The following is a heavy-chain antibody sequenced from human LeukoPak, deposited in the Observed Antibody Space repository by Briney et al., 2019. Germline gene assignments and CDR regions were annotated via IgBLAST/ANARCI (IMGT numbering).Heavy chain of an antibody. D-gene: IGHD6-13*01. CDR3: ARGFRGYSSSWYLFEY. CDR1: GGTFSSYA. CDR2: TIPIFGTA. Sequence: SVKVSCKASGGTFSSYAISWVRQAPGQGLEWMGGTIPIFGTANYAQKFQGRVTITTDQSTCTAYMELSSLRSEDTAVYYCARGFRGYSSSWYLFEYWGQGTLVTVSS. V-gene: IGHV1-69*05. J-gene: IGHJ4*02.